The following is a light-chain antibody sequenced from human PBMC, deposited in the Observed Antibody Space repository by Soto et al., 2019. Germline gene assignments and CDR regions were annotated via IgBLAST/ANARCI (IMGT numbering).Light chain of an antibody. V-gene: IGKV1-39*01. J-gene: IGKJ2*01. CDR1: QSISVY. Sequence: DIQMTQSPSSLSVSIGDRITITCRSSQSISVYLNWYQKKPGTPPKLLIYAASNLQSGVPSRFIGSGSGTDFTLTISSLQPEDFASYYCQLSYRIPYTFRQGTKLEI. CDR2: AAS. CDR3: QLSYRIPYT.